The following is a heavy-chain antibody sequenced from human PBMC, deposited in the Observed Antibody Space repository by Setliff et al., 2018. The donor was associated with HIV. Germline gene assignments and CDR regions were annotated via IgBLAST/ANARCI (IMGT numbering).Heavy chain of an antibody. D-gene: IGHD2-2*01. CDR1: GYTFTDYY. V-gene: IGHV1-2*06. J-gene: IGHJ4*02. Sequence: ASVKVSCKASGYTFTDYYLHWXXXARXQWXEWXGRXXXNSGGSSYAQKFQGRVTMTRDTSISTAYMELSRLTSDDTAVYYCAKGVVVVTAAHFFFDYWGQGTLVTVSS. CDR2: XXXNSGGS. CDR3: AKGVVVVTAAHFFFDY.